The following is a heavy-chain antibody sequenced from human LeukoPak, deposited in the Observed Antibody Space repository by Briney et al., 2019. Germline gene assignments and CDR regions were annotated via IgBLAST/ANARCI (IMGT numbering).Heavy chain of an antibody. Sequence: SETLSLTCTVSGGSISSYYWSWIRQPPGKGLEWIGYIYYSGSTNYNPSLKSRVTISVDTSKNQFSLKLSSVTAADTAVYYCARELASITIFGVVIYYFDYWGQGTLVTVSS. CDR3: ARELASITIFGVVIYYFDY. V-gene: IGHV4-59*12. CDR1: GGSISSYY. CDR2: IYYSGST. J-gene: IGHJ4*02. D-gene: IGHD3-3*01.